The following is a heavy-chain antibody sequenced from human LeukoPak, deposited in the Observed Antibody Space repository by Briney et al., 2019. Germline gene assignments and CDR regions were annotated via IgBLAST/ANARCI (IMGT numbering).Heavy chain of an antibody. V-gene: IGHV3-21*01. CDR3: ARDRWGRWLQLPDY. CDR1: GFTFSSYS. D-gene: IGHD5-24*01. Sequence: GGSLRLSCAASGFTFSSYSMNGVRQAPGKGLEWVSSISSSSSYIYYADSVKGRFTISRDNAKNSLYLQMNSLRAEDTAVYYCARDRWGRWLQLPDYWGQGTLVTVSS. J-gene: IGHJ4*02. CDR2: ISSSSSYI.